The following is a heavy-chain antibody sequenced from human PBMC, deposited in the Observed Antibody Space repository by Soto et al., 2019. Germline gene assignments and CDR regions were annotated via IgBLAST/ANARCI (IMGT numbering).Heavy chain of an antibody. D-gene: IGHD1-26*01. CDR3: ERVSTDTDT. Sequence: PGGSLRLSCAASGFTFSDYYMSWIRQAPGKGLEWVSYISTSGSTINYADSVKGRFAISRDNAKNSLYLQMNSLRAEDTAVYYCERVSTDTDTWCLGTLLTVSA. J-gene: IGHJ1*01. V-gene: IGHV3-11*01. CDR2: ISTSGSTI. CDR1: GFTFSDYY.